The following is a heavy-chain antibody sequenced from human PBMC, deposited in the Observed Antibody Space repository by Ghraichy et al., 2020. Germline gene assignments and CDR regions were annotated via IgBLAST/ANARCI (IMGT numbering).Heavy chain of an antibody. D-gene: IGHD2-2*02. CDR3: AKRKIYTTGARTFDI. CDR2: INENGGST. J-gene: IGHJ3*02. V-gene: IGHV3-23*01. Sequence: GGSLRLSCAASGFTFSSYAMSWVRQAPGKGLDWFSSINENGGSTYYADSVKGRFTISRDNSKNTLYLQMNSLRAEDTAVYYCAKRKIYTTGARTFDIWGQGTMVTVSS. CDR1: GFTFSSYA.